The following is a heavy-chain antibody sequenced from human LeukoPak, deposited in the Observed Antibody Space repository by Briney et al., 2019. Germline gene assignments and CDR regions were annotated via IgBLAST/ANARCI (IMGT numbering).Heavy chain of an antibody. CDR2: INPNSGGT. J-gene: IGHJ6*03. CDR3: SSELGGSGSYYNRPSYYYMDV. D-gene: IGHD3-10*01. CDR1: GYTFTGYY. V-gene: IGHV1-2*06. Sequence: GASLKVSCKASGYTFTGYYMHWVRQAPGQGLEWMGRINPNSGGTNYAQKLQGRVTMTRDTSISTAYMELSRLRSDDTAVYYWSSELGGSGSYYNRPSYYYMDVWGKGTTVTVSS.